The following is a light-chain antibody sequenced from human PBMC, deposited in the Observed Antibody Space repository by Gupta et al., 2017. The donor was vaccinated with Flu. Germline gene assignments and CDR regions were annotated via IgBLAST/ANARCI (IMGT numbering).Light chain of an antibody. CDR1: QDISNY. Sequence: DIQLPQSPSSLSASVGDRVTITCQASQDISNYLNLYQQKPGKAPKLLIYDASNLETGVPSRFSGSGSGTDFTFTISSLQPEDIATYYCQQYENLPYTFGQGTKLEIK. CDR2: DAS. V-gene: IGKV1-33*01. J-gene: IGKJ2*01. CDR3: QQYENLPYT.